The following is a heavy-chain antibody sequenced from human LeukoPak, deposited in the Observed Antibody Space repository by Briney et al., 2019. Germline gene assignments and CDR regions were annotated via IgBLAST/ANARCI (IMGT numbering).Heavy chain of an antibody. Sequence: ASVKVSCKTSGYTFTTYGISWVRQAPGQGLEWMGWISAYNGNTHYAQNLQGRVTMTTDTSTSTAYMELRSLRSDDTAVYYCARDAPYYYDSSGTYYFDYWGQGTLVTVSS. CDR2: ISAYNGNT. J-gene: IGHJ4*02. D-gene: IGHD3-22*01. CDR1: GYTFTTYG. CDR3: ARDAPYYYDSSGTYYFDY. V-gene: IGHV1-18*01.